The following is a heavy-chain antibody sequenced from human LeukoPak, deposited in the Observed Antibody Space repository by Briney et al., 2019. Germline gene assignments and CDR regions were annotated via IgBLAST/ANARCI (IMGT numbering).Heavy chain of an antibody. J-gene: IGHJ4*02. D-gene: IGHD6-13*01. CDR3: ARGDDGSSWSFDF. CDR1: GFTFSSSW. CDR2: INSDGSST. Sequence: GGSLRLSCAASGFTFSSSWMHWVRQAPGKGLVWVSRINSDGSSTSYADSVKGRFTISRDNAKNTLYLQMTSLGAEDTAVYSCARGDDGSSWSFDFWGQGTLVTVSS. V-gene: IGHV3-74*01.